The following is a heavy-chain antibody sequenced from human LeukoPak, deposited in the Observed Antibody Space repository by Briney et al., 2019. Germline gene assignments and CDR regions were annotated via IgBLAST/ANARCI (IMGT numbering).Heavy chain of an antibody. Sequence: SETLSLTCTVSGASINSYYWNWIRQPPGKGLEWIGYIHYSGSTTYNPSLKSRVTISVDTSKNQFSLKLSSVTAADTAVYYCARRWGYSSSPHFDYWGQGTLVTVSS. CDR3: ARRWGYSSSPHFDY. CDR2: IHYSGST. CDR1: GASINSYY. D-gene: IGHD6-6*01. V-gene: IGHV4-59*08. J-gene: IGHJ4*02.